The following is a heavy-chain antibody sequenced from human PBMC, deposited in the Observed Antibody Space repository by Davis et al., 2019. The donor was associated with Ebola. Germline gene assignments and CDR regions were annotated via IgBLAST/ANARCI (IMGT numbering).Heavy chain of an antibody. CDR2: ISAYNGNT. D-gene: IGHD3-3*01. CDR1: GYTFTSYG. V-gene: IGHV1-18*01. J-gene: IGHJ6*04. CDR3: AREGWLTIFGVAMTDYYYYGMDV. Sequence: ASVKVSCKASGYTFTSYGISWVRQAPGQGLEWMGWISAYNGNTNYAQKLQGRVTMTTDTSTSTAYMELRSLRSDDTAVYYCAREGWLTIFGVAMTDYYYYGMDVWGKGTTVTVSS.